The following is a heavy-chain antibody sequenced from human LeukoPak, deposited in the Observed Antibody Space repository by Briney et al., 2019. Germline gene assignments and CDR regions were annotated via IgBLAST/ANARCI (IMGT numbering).Heavy chain of an antibody. CDR1: GFTFSDYY. CDR2: ISGSSSYT. Sequence: GWSLRLSCAASGFTFSDYYMSWIRQAPGKGLEWVSYISGSSSYTNYADSVKGRFTISRDNAENSLFLQMNSLRAEDTAVYYCASRRSGYENYWGQGTLVTVSS. J-gene: IGHJ4*02. D-gene: IGHD5-12*01. CDR3: ASRRSGYENY. V-gene: IGHV3-11*06.